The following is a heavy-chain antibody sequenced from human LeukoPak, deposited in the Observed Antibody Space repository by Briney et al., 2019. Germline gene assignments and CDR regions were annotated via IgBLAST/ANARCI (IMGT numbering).Heavy chain of an antibody. J-gene: IGHJ4*02. V-gene: IGHV4-59*12. CDR2: TYYSGAT. CDR3: AGRKFLEWLLYPGAFDY. CDR1: GGSISSYY. D-gene: IGHD3-3*01. Sequence: SETLSLTCTVSGGSISSYYWSWLRQPPGKGLEYIGYTYYSGATNYIPSLKSRVTISVDTSKNQFSLKLSSVTAADTAVYYCAGRKFLEWLLYPGAFDYWGQGTLVTVSS.